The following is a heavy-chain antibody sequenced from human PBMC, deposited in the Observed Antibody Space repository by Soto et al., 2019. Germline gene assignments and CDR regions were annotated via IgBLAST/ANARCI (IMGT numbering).Heavy chain of an antibody. Sequence: XTLSLPCSVSGVSLTSYQWSWIRQFPGKGLEWIAYTAHTGNTNYNPSLKSRVIISLDTSNNQVSLQLTSVTSSDTAVYYCARDMRAGFTHYFDPWGQGTLGTVSS. CDR1: GVSLTSYQ. CDR3: ARDMRAGFTHYFDP. J-gene: IGHJ5*02. V-gene: IGHV4-59*01. D-gene: IGHD1-26*01. CDR2: TAHTGNT.